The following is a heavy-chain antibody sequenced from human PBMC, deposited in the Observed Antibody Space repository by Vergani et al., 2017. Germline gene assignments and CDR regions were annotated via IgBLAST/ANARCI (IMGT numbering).Heavy chain of an antibody. V-gene: IGHV3-30*02. CDR3: AKHFSGWGMDY. CDR2: IQFDGSNQ. Sequence: QVQLVESGGGVVQRGGSLSLSCATSGFTLSNYDMQWIRQGPGKGLEFVAFIQFDGSNQQYAASVEGRFTLSRDFSKNTLYLQMNSLRTDDTATYYCAKHFSGWGMDYWGQGTQVIVSS. CDR1: GFTLSNYD. J-gene: IGHJ4*02. D-gene: IGHD6-19*01.